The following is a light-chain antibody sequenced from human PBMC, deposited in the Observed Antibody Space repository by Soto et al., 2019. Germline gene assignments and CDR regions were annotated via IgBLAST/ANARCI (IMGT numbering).Light chain of an antibody. Sequence: QSVLTQPPSVSGAPGQRVTISCTGSSSNIGAGYDVHWYQQRPATAPKLLIFGNINRPSGVPDRFSGSKSGTSASLAITGLQAEDEGDYYCQSYDSTLSARDVFGTGTKVTVL. CDR2: GNI. CDR3: QSYDSTLSARDV. J-gene: IGLJ1*01. CDR1: SSNIGAGYD. V-gene: IGLV1-40*01.